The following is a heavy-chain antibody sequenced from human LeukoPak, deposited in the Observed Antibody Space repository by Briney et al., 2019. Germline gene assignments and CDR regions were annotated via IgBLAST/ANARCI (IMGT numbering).Heavy chain of an antibody. D-gene: IGHD3-16*02. CDR2: ITGSGGTT. V-gene: IGHV3-23*01. J-gene: IGHJ4*02. Sequence: GGSLRLSCAASGFSFSSYGMSWVRQAPGKGLEWISAITGSGGTTYYADSVEGRFTISRDNSKNTVYLQMNSLRAEDTAVYYCAKGGSYRSQPYFDYWGQGTPVTVSS. CDR3: AKGGSYRSQPYFDY. CDR1: GFSFSSYG.